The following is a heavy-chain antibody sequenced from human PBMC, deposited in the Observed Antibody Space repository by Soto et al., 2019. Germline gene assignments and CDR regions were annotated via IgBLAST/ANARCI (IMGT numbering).Heavy chain of an antibody. CDR3: AKSRTDYATWGCLDY. V-gene: IGHV3-23*01. CDR1: GFTFSSYS. Sequence: EVQLLESGGGLLQPGGSLRLSCAASGFTFSSYSMNWVRQAPGKGLEWVSAISGSGDSTYYADSVKGRFTISRDNSKNTLFLQMNSLRAEDTAVYYCAKSRTDYATWGCLDYWGQGTLVTVSS. CDR2: ISGSGDST. J-gene: IGHJ4*02. D-gene: IGHD3-16*01.